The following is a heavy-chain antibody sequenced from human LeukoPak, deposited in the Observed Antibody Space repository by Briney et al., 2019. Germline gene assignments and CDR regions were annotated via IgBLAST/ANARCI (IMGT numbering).Heavy chain of an antibody. V-gene: IGHV1-46*01. CDR3: VRDPLTTRVDMAAAGTSYYYGLDV. D-gene: IGHD6-13*01. Sequence: ASVKVSFKASGYTFTKYYMHWVRQAPGQGLEGMGIINPSGGSTTYAQKFQGRVTMTRDTSPSTVYLELSSLRSEDTAVYYCVRDPLTTRVDMAAAGTSYYYGLDVWGQGTTVTVSS. J-gene: IGHJ6*02. CDR1: GYTFTKYY. CDR2: INPSGGST.